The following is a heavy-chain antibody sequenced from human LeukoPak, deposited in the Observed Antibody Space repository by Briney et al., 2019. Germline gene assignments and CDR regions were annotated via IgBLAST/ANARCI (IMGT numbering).Heavy chain of an antibody. CDR1: GYTFTSYG. V-gene: IGHV1-18*01. Sequence: ASVKVSCKASGYTFTSYGISWVRQAPRQGREWMGWISAYNGNTNYAQKLQGRVTMTADTSTSTAYMELRSLRSDDTAVYYCAREREGIRLGELSYSDYWGQGTLVTVSS. CDR3: AREREGIRLGELSYSDY. CDR2: ISAYNGNT. J-gene: IGHJ4*02. D-gene: IGHD3-16*02.